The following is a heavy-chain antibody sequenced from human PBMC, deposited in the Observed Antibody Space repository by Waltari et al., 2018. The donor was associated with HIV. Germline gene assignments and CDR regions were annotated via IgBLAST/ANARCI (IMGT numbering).Heavy chain of an antibody. CDR1: GFTFDDSA. J-gene: IGHJ3*02. CDR3: AVTYYYDKDAFDI. V-gene: IGHV3-9*01. Sequence: EVQLVESGGGLVQPGRSLRLSCAASGFTFDDSAMPWVRQAPGKGLDGVSGISWNSGSRGYADSVKGRFTISRDNAKNSLYLQMNSLRAEDTALYYCAVTYYYDKDAFDIWGQGTMVTVSS. CDR2: ISWNSGSR. D-gene: IGHD3-22*01.